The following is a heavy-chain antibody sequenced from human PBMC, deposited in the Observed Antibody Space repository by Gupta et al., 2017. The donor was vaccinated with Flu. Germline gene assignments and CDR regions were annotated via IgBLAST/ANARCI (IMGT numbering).Heavy chain of an antibody. CDR1: GFTFSSYW. D-gene: IGHD3-3*01. J-gene: IGHJ6*02. Sequence: EMQLVESGGGLVQPGGSLRLSCAASGFTFSSYWMHWVRQAPGKGLVWVSRINSDGSSTSYADSVKGRFTISRDNAKNTLYLQMNSLRAEDTAVYYCASQNFGVVFLGASRGFGMDVWGQGTTVTVSS. V-gene: IGHV3-74*01. CDR3: ASQNFGVVFLGASRGFGMDV. CDR2: INSDGSST.